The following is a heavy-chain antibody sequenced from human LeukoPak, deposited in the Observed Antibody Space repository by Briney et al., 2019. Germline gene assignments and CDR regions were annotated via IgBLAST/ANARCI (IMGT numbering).Heavy chain of an antibody. D-gene: IGHD3-10*01. Sequence: SQTLSLTCAISGDSVSSNSAAWNWIRQSPSRGLEWLGRTYYRSKWYHDYAVSVKSRITINPDTSKNQFSLKLSSVTAADTAVYYCARGGYYGSGNDFRFDPWGQGTLVTVSS. CDR2: TYYRSKWYH. V-gene: IGHV6-1*01. CDR1: GDSVSSNSAA. CDR3: ARGGYYGSGNDFRFDP. J-gene: IGHJ5*02.